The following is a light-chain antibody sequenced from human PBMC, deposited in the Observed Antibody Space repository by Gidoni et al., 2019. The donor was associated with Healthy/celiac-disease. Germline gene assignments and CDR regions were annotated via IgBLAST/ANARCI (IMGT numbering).Light chain of an antibody. J-gene: IGLJ2*01. CDR1: SSDVGGYNY. CDR2: EVS. V-gene: IGLV2-8*01. Sequence: SALTPPPSASGSPGQSVTISCTGTSSDVGGYNYVPWYKQHPGKAPKLMIYEVSKRPSGVPDRFSGSKSGNTASLTVSGLQAEDEADYYCSSYAGSNNFGVVFGGGTKLTVL. CDR3: SSYAGSNNFGVV.